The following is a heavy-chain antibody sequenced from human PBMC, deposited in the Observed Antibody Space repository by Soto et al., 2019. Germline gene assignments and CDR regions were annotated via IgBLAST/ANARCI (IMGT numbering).Heavy chain of an antibody. V-gene: IGHV3-7*01. CDR2: IKQDGSEK. J-gene: IGHJ4*02. Sequence: GGALRLSCAGSGFTFSSYWMSWGRQVPGKGLEWVANIKQDGSEKYYVDSVKGRFTISRDNAKNSLYLQMNSLRAEDTAVYYCAKQESECNDQFDYWGQATLV. D-gene: IGHD1-1*01. CDR3: AKQESECNDQFDY. CDR1: GFTFSSYW.